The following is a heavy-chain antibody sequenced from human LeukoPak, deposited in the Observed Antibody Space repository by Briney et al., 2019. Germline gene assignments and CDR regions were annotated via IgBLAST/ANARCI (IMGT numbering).Heavy chain of an antibody. J-gene: IGHJ1*01. CDR2: IYYSGST. V-gene: IGHV4-31*03. CDR3: AGQQQPSPTHFQH. D-gene: IGHD6-13*01. Sequence: SETLSLTCTVSGGSISSGGYYWSWIRQHPGKGLEWIGYIYYSGSTYYNPSLKSRVTISVDTSKNQFSLKLSSVTAADTAVYYCAGQQQPSPTHFQHWGQGTLVTVSS. CDR1: GGSISSGGYY.